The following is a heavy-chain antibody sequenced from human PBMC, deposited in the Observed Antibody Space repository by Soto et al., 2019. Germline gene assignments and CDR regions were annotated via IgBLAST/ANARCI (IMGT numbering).Heavy chain of an antibody. CDR2: IYNGGST. CDR3: ARGPAGDKVDF. V-gene: IGHV4-30-4*01. D-gene: IGHD7-27*01. CDR1: GGAISSGGYT. Sequence: QVQLQESGPGLVKPSQTLSLTCTVSGGAISSGGYTWSWIRQSPDKGLEWIGHIYNGGSTYNNPSVNSLLPISVDTSKNKFSLNLNSVSVEDTAVYYCARGPAGDKVDFWGQGTLVPVSS. J-gene: IGHJ4*02.